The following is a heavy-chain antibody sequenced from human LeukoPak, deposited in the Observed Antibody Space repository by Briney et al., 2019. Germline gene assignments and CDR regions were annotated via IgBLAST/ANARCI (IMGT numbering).Heavy chain of an antibody. D-gene: IGHD3-10*01. CDR1: GFTVSSSY. CDR2: IRSGGST. Sequence: GGSLRLSCAASGFTVSSSYMTWVRQAPGKGLEWVSVIRSGGSTVYADSVKGRFTISRDSSKNTLYLQLNSPRAEDTAVYYCAREGSGRTAYNDGLDVWGQGTMVTVSS. CDR3: AREGSGRTAYNDGLDV. V-gene: IGHV3-53*01. J-gene: IGHJ3*01.